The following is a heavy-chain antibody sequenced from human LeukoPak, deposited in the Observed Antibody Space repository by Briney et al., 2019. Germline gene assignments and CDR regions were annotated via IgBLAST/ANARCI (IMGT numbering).Heavy chain of an antibody. CDR3: ARDKRIVVVPAAIVRWFDP. J-gene: IGHJ5*02. CDR2: IYYSGNT. D-gene: IGHD2-2*02. CDR1: GGSISSSSYY. V-gene: IGHV4-39*01. Sequence: SETLSLTCTVSGGSISSSSYYWGWIRQPPGKGLEWIGSIYYSGNTYYNPSLKSRVTISVDTSKNQFSLKLSSVTAADTAVYYCARDKRIVVVPAAIVRWFDPWGQGTLVTVYS.